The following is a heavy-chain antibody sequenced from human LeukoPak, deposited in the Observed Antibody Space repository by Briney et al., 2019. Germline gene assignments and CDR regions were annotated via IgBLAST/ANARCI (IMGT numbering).Heavy chain of an antibody. CDR2: INHSGST. CDR3: ARGSGYNYGTYYFDY. CDR1: GGSFSGYY. D-gene: IGHD5-18*01. V-gene: IGHV4-34*01. Sequence: PSETLSLTCAVYGGSFSGYYWSWIRQPPGKGLEWIGEINHSGSTNYNPSLKSRVTISVDTSKNQFSLQLNSVTPEDTAVYYCARGSGYNYGTYYFDYWGQGTLVTVSS. J-gene: IGHJ4*02.